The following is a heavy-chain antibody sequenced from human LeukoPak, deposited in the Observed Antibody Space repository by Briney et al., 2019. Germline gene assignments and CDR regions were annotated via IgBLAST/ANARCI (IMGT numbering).Heavy chain of an antibody. CDR3: AKGSREWELLDAFDI. J-gene: IGHJ3*02. CDR1: GFTVSSNY. V-gene: IGHV3-53*01. D-gene: IGHD1-26*01. CDR2: IYSGGST. Sequence: GGSLRLSCAASGFTVSSNYMSWVRQAPGKGLEGVSVIYSGGSTYYADSVKGRFTISRDNAKNTLYLQMNSLRAEDTAAYYCAKGSREWELLDAFDIWGQGTMVTVSS.